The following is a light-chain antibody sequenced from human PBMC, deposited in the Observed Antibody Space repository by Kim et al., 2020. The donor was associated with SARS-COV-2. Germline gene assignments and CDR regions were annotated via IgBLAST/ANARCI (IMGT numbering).Light chain of an antibody. CDR3: QVWDSSTAV. V-gene: IGLV3-9*01. CDR2: RDS. Sequence: SVALGQTARITGRGNNIGSKNVRWDQQKPGQAPVLVMYRDSNRPSGIPERFSGSNSGNTATLTISRAQAGDEADYYGQVWDSSTAVFGGGTQLTVL. J-gene: IGLJ3*02. CDR1: NIGSKN.